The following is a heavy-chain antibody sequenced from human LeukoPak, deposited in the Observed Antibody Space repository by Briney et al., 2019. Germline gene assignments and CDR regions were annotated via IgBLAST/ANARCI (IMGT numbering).Heavy chain of an antibody. CDR1: GGSISSYY. CDR2: IYYSGST. D-gene: IGHD6-13*01. J-gene: IGHJ6*03. CDR3: TRDLGGAAAGAYYYYYMDV. V-gene: IGHV4-59*01. Sequence: SETLSLTCTVSGGSISSYYWSWIRQPPGKGLEWIGYIYYSGSTNYNPSLKSRVTISVDTSKNQFSLKLSSVTAADTAVYYCTRDLGGAAAGAYYYYYMDVWGKGTTVTVSS.